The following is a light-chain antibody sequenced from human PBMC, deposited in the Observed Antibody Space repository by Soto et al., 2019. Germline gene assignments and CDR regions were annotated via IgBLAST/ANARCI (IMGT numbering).Light chain of an antibody. Sequence: DIQMTQSRSSLSASVGDRVIITCRATQSISSYLNWYQQKPGRAPKLLIYAASSLQSGVPSRFSGSGSGTDVTLTISSLQPEDFATYYCQQSYSTPWTFGQGTKVEIK. CDR3: QQSYSTPWT. CDR1: QSISSY. V-gene: IGKV1-39*01. CDR2: AAS. J-gene: IGKJ1*01.